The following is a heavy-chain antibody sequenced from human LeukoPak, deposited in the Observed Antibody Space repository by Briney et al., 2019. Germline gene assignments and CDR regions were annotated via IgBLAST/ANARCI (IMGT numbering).Heavy chain of an antibody. CDR2: IYYSGST. Sequence: SSETLSLTCTVSGGSISSSSYYWGWIRQPPGKGLEWIGSIYYSGSTYYNPSLKSRVTISVDTSKNQFSLKLSSVTAADTAVYYCARHGEGSAVAAAGIGPWGQGTLVTVSS. V-gene: IGHV4-39*01. CDR3: ARHGEGSAVAAAGIGP. D-gene: IGHD6-13*01. J-gene: IGHJ5*02. CDR1: GGSISSSSYY.